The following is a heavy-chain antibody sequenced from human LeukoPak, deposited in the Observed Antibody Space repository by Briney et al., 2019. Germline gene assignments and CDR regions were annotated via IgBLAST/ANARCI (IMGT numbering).Heavy chain of an antibody. J-gene: IGHJ4*02. V-gene: IGHV1-2*04. CDR2: INPNSGGT. CDR3: ARAWGYYYGSGSYNYFDY. CDR1: GYTFTSYY. D-gene: IGHD3-10*01. Sequence: GASVKVSCKASGYTFTSYYMHWVRQAPGQGLEWMGWINPNSGGTNYAQKFQGWVTMTRDTSISTAYMELSRLRSDDTAVYYCARAWGYYYGSGSYNYFDYWGQGTLVTVSS.